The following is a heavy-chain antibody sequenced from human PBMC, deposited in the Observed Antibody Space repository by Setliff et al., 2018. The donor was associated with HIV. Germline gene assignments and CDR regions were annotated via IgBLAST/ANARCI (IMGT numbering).Heavy chain of an antibody. CDR1: GDSFTNYA. CDR2: IVPIFQAP. J-gene: IGHJ1*01. Sequence: ASVKVSCKASGDSFTNYAVNWVRQAPGQGLEWIGGIVPIFQAPKYAQKFRGRVTISADGSASTVYMEMSSLRSEDTAMYYCATIRAYYYDSSGQEYFQHWGHGTLVTVPQ. CDR3: ATIRAYYYDSSGQEYFQH. D-gene: IGHD3-22*01. V-gene: IGHV1-69*13.